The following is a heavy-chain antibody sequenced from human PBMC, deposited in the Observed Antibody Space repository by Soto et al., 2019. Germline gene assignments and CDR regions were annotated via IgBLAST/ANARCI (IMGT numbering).Heavy chain of an antibody. Sequence: GGSLRLSCAASGFTFSSYGMHWVRQAPGKGLEWVAVISYDGSNKYYADSVKGRFTISRDNSKNTLYLQMNSLRAEDTAVYYCAKGTSTMIVVPNTFLGYWGQGTLVTAPQ. CDR2: ISYDGSNK. J-gene: IGHJ4*02. CDR3: AKGTSTMIVVPNTFLGY. D-gene: IGHD3-22*01. CDR1: GFTFSSYG. V-gene: IGHV3-30*18.